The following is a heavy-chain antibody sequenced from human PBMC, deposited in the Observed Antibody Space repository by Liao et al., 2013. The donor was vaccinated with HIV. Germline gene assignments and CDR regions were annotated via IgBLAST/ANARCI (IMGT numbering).Heavy chain of an antibody. J-gene: IGHJ5*02. Sequence: QVQLQQWGAGLLKSSETLSLTCAVYGGSFSAYYWTWIRQPPGKGLEWIGEINHSGSTNYSPSLKSRVTISIDTSENQFSLKLNSVTTADTAVYYCARFGWELTEGWFAPWGQGTLVTVSS. CDR2: INHSGST. CDR3: ARFGWELTEGWFAP. D-gene: IGHD1-26*01. CDR1: GGSFSAYY. V-gene: IGHV4-34*01.